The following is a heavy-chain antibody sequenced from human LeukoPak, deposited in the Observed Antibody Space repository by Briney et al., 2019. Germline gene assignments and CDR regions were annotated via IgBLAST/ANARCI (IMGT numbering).Heavy chain of an antibody. Sequence: VASVKVSCKASGYTFTSYYMHWVRQAPGQGLEWMGITNPSGGSTSYAQKFQGRVTMTRDMSTSTVYMELSSLRSEDTAVYYCARDLMGAYNWFDPWGQGTLVTVSS. D-gene: IGHD1-26*01. CDR1: GYTFTSYY. V-gene: IGHV1-46*01. J-gene: IGHJ5*02. CDR2: TNPSGGST. CDR3: ARDLMGAYNWFDP.